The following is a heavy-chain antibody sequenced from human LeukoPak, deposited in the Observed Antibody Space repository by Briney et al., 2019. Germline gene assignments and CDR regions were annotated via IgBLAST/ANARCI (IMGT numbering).Heavy chain of an antibody. CDR1: GFTFSSYW. J-gene: IGHJ4*02. Sequence: GGSLRLSCAASGFTFSSYWMSWVRQAPGKGLEWVANITQDGSEKYYVDSVKGRFTISRDNAKNSLYLQMNSLRAEDTAVYCCARSRIAVAGITYYFDYWGQGTLVTVSS. D-gene: IGHD6-19*01. V-gene: IGHV3-7*01. CDR3: ARSRIAVAGITYYFDY. CDR2: ITQDGSEK.